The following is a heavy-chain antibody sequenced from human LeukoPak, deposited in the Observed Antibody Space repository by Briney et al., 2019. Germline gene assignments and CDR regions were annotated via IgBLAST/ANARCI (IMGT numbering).Heavy chain of an antibody. D-gene: IGHD3-9*01. Sequence: SVKVSCKASGGTFSSYVINWVRQAPGQGLEWMGRIIPIVGIANYAEKIQGRVTITADKSTNTAYMELSSLRSEDTAVYYCARENSAVILTGYYDYWGQGTLVTVSS. CDR1: GGTFSSYV. CDR2: IIPIVGIA. V-gene: IGHV1-69*04. CDR3: ARENSAVILTGYYDY. J-gene: IGHJ4*02.